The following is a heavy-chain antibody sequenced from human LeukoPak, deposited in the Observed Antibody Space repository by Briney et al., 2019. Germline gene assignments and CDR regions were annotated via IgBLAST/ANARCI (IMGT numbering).Heavy chain of an antibody. V-gene: IGHV3-23*01. Sequence: GGSLRLSCAASGFTFSNYAMRWVRQAPGKGLEWVSSISGSGDSTYYADSVKGRFTISRDNSKNTLYLQMNSLRAEDTAVYYCARRSSIAVAGAFDYWGQGTLVTVSS. CDR1: GFTFSNYA. CDR3: ARRSSIAVAGAFDY. CDR2: ISGSGDST. D-gene: IGHD6-19*01. J-gene: IGHJ4*02.